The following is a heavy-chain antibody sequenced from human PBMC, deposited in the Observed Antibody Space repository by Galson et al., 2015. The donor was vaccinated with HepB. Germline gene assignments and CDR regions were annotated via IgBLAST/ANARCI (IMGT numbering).Heavy chain of an antibody. V-gene: IGHV3-48*03. D-gene: IGHD6-13*01. CDR3: AKERVAAGIFYFDY. J-gene: IGHJ4*02. Sequence: LRLSCAASGFTFSSYEMNWVRQAPGKGLEWVSYISSSGSTIYYADSVKGRFTISRDNAKNSLYLQMNSLRAEDTAVYYCAKERVAAGIFYFDYWGQGTLVTVSS. CDR1: GFTFSSYE. CDR2: ISSSGSTI.